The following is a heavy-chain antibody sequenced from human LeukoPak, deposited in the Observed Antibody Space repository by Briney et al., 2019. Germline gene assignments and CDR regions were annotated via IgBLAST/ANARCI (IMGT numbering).Heavy chain of an antibody. J-gene: IGHJ4*02. CDR1: GGSISSSSYF. D-gene: IGHD3-10*01. V-gene: IGHV4-39*01. Sequence: SATLSLTCTVSGGSISSSSYFWGWIRQPPGKGLEWIGSIYYSGSTYYNPSLKNRVTISVDTSKNQFSLKLSSVTAADTAVYYCARLVRFTMVRGAHFDYWGQGTLVTASS. CDR2: IYYSGST. CDR3: ARLVRFTMVRGAHFDY.